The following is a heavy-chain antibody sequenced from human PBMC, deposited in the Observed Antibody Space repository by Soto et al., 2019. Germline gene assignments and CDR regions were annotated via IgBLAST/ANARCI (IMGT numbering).Heavy chain of an antibody. D-gene: IGHD2-15*01. J-gene: IGHJ6*02. CDR3: ETGFTDIVTTHGGYYYYGMDV. CDR1: GGTFSSYA. V-gene: IGHV1-69*13. CDR2: IIPIFGTA. Sequence: SVKVSCKASGGTFSSYAISWVRQAPGQGLEWMGGIIPIFGTANYAQKFQGRVTITADESTSTAYMELSSLRSEDTAVYYCETGFTDIVTTHGGYYYYGMDVWGQGTTVTVSS.